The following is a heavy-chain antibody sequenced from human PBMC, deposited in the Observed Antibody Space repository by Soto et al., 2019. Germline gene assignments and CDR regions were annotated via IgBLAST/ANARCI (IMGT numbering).Heavy chain of an antibody. V-gene: IGHV3-23*01. CDR1: GFTFSSYA. CDR2: ISGSGGST. J-gene: IGHJ4*02. CDR3: AKEGAFGVYSSSWYYFDY. D-gene: IGHD6-13*01. Sequence: EVQLLESGGGLVQPGGSLRLSCAASGFTFSSYAMSWVRQAPGKGLEWVSAISGSGGSTYYADSVKGRFTISRDNSKNTLYLQMNSLRAEETAVYYCAKEGAFGVYSSSWYYFDYWGQGTLVTVSS.